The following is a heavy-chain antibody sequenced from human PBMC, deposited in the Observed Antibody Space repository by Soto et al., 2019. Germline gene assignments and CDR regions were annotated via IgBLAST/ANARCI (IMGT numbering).Heavy chain of an antibody. D-gene: IGHD4-17*01. CDR1: GYSFTRYY. Sequence: VASVKVSCKASGYSFTRYYINWVRQAPGQGLEWMGWISPIFGTANYAQKLQGRVTITADESTSTAYMELRTLRPEDTAVYYCAREGLVLVPTTVNSDYYYYAMDVWGQGTTVTVSS. CDR2: ISPIFGTA. CDR3: AREGLVLVPTTVNSDYYYYAMDV. J-gene: IGHJ6*02. V-gene: IGHV1-69*13.